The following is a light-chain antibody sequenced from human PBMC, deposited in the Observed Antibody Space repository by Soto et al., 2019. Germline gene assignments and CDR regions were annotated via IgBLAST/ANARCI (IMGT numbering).Light chain of an antibody. CDR1: SSDVGGYNY. V-gene: IGLV2-14*01. Sequence: QSALTQPASVSGSPGQSTTISCTGASSDVGGYNYVSWYQQHPDKAPRLMIYEVSNRPSGVSNRFSGSKSGNTASLTISGLQAEDEADYYCSSYTTSSTLVFGGGTKLTVL. CDR2: EVS. CDR3: SSYTTSSTLV. J-gene: IGLJ2*01.